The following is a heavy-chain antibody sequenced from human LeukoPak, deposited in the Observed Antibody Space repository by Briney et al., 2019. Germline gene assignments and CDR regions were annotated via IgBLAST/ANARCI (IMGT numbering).Heavy chain of an antibody. Sequence: GASVKVSCKASGGTFSSYAISWVRQAPGQGLEWMGGIIPIFGTANYAQKFQGRVTITADESTSTAYMELSSLRSEDTAVYYCARVRHKKMGPAPRYYYDSSGYYYFDYWGQGTLVTVSS. D-gene: IGHD3-22*01. CDR1: GGTFSSYA. CDR3: ARVRHKKMGPAPRYYYDSSGYYYFDY. J-gene: IGHJ4*02. V-gene: IGHV1-69*13. CDR2: IIPIFGTA.